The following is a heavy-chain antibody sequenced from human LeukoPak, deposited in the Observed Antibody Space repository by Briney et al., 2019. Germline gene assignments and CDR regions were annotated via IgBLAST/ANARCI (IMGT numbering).Heavy chain of an antibody. CDR1: GFTFSSYS. V-gene: IGHV3-21*01. J-gene: IGHJ4*02. D-gene: IGHD6-19*01. CDR3: ARDQQSSGWYLGVDY. Sequence: GGSLRLSCAASGFTFSSYSMNWVRQAPGKGLEWVSSISSSSSYIYYADSVKGRFTISRDNAKNSLYLQMNSLRAEDTAVYYCARDQQSSGWYLGVDYWGQGTLVTVSS. CDR2: ISSSSSYI.